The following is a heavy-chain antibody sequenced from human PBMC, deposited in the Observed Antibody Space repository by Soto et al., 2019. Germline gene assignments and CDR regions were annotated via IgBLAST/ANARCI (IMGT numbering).Heavy chain of an antibody. Sequence: GGSLRLSCAASGFTFNTYAMSWVRQAPGKGLEWVSAISVSGGSTYYADSVKGRFTISRDNSKNTLYLQMNSLRAEDTAVYYCAKGYGSGTYGRVFDYWGQGTLVTVSS. D-gene: IGHD3-10*01. CDR1: GFTFNTYA. CDR2: ISVSGGST. CDR3: AKGYGSGTYGRVFDY. V-gene: IGHV3-23*01. J-gene: IGHJ4*02.